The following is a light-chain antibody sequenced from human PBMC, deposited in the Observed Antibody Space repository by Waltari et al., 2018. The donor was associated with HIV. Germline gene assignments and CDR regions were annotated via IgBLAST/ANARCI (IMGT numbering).Light chain of an antibody. CDR2: KAS. Sequence: IEVTQSPSTLSAALGDRVTITCRASRNIGDWLAWYQQKLGEAPNLLIYKASSLQSGVPFRFSGSVSGTEFTLTISSLQPGDFATYYCQQYNSYPITFGQGTRLEIK. V-gene: IGKV1-5*03. CDR1: RNIGDW. J-gene: IGKJ5*01. CDR3: QQYNSYPIT.